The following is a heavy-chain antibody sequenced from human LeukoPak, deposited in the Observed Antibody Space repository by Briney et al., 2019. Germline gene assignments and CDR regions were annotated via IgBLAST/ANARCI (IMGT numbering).Heavy chain of an antibody. V-gene: IGHV3-9*01. CDR2: ISWNSNTI. J-gene: IGHJ4*02. D-gene: IGHD5-18*01. CDR1: GFIFDDYA. CDR3: ARALRRYSYDYPSPDY. Sequence: PGGSLRLSCAASGFIFDDYAMHWVRQAPGKGLEWVSGISWNSNTIGYADSVKGRFTISRDNAKNSLYLQMNSLRAEDTALYYGARALRRYSYDYPSPDYWGQGTLVTVSS.